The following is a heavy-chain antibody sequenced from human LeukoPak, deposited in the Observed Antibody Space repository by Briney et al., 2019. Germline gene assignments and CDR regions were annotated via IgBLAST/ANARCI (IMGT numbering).Heavy chain of an antibody. D-gene: IGHD6-13*01. Sequence: PSETLSLTCTVSGGSISSGSYYWGWIRQPPGKGLEWIGNIYYSGSTYYNPSLKSRVTISVDMSKNHFSLKLTSVTAADTAVYYCARKYSSSWLPNFDYWGQGILVTVSS. V-gene: IGHV4-39*01. CDR1: GGSISSGSYY. J-gene: IGHJ4*02. CDR3: ARKYSSSWLPNFDY. CDR2: IYYSGST.